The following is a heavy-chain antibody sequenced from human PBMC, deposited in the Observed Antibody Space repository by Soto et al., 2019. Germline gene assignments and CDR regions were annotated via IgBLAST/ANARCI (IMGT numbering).Heavy chain of an antibody. CDR1: GFTFSSYG. V-gene: IGHV3-33*01. J-gene: IGHJ6*02. D-gene: IGHD3-3*01. CDR2: IWYDGSNK. CDR3: ARDAPYYDFWSGYSGRNNYYYYGMDV. Sequence: GGSLRLSCAASGFTFSSYGMHWVRQAPGKGLEWVAVIWYDGSNKYYADSVKGRFTISRDNSKNTLYLQMNSLRAEDTAVYYCARDAPYYDFWSGYSGRNNYYYYGMDVWGQGTTVTVSS.